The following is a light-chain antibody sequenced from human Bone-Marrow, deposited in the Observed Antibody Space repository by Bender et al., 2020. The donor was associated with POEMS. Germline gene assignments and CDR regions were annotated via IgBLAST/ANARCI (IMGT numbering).Light chain of an antibody. Sequence: QSALTQPPSASGSPGQSVTISCTGTSSDVGRYAYVSWYQQHPGKAPKLMIFDVIRRPSGVPDRFSGSKSGNTASLTISGLQAEDEADYSCCSYAGSYTWVFGGGTKLTVL. CDR2: DVI. CDR1: SSDVGRYAY. J-gene: IGLJ3*02. CDR3: CSYAGSYTWV. V-gene: IGLV2-11*01.